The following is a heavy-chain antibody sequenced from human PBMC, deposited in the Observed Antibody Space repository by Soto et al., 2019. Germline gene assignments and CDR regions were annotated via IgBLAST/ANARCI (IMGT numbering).Heavy chain of an antibody. CDR3: ARDLVSGSYYNDRGWFDP. CDR2: IYYSGST. V-gene: IGHV4-59*01. D-gene: IGHD3-10*01. J-gene: IGHJ5*02. Sequence: PSETLSLTCTVSGGSISSYYWSWIRQPPGKGLEWIGYIYYSGSTNYNPSLKSRVTISVDTSKNQFSLKLSSVTAADTAVYYCARDLVSGSYYNDRGWFDPWGQGTLVTVSS. CDR1: GGSISSYY.